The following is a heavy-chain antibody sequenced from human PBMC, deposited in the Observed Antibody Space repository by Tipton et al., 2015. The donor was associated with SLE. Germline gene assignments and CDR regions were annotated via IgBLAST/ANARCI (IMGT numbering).Heavy chain of an antibody. J-gene: IGHJ6*03. Sequence: TLSLTCTVSGGSISNYYWSWIRQPAGKGLEWIGYIYTSGSTKYNPSLKSRVTISVDTSKNQFSLRLSSVAAADTAVYYCARVSPEYGEDYMDLWGKGTTVTVSS. CDR3: ARVSPEYGEDYMDL. CDR2: IYTSGST. D-gene: IGHD4-17*01. CDR1: GGSISNYY. V-gene: IGHV4-4*09.